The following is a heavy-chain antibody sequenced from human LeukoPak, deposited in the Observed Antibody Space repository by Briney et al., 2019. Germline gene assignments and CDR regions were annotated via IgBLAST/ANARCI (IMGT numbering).Heavy chain of an antibody. Sequence: SETLSLTCTVSGGSISSYYWSWIRQPPGKGLEWIGYIYYSGSTNYNPSLKSRVTISVDTSKNQLSLKLSSVTAADTAVYYCARVRAVSSYWYFDLWGRGTLVTVSS. CDR3: ARVRAVSSYWYFDL. CDR1: GGSISSYY. D-gene: IGHD6-19*01. J-gene: IGHJ2*01. CDR2: IYYSGST. V-gene: IGHV4-59*01.